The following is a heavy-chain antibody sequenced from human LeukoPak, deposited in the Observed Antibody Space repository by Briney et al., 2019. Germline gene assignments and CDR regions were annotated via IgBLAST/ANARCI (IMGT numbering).Heavy chain of an antibody. CDR2: ISGSGGST. V-gene: IGHV3-23*01. D-gene: IGHD4-17*01. CDR3: AKGAYDYGDYGYNWFDP. J-gene: IGHJ5*02. Sequence: GGSLRLSCAASGFTFSSYAMSWVRQAPGKGLEWVSAISGSGGSTYYADSVKGRFTISRDNSKNTLYLQMNSLRAEDTAVYYCAKGAYDYGDYGYNWFDPWGQGTLVTVSS. CDR1: GFTFSSYA.